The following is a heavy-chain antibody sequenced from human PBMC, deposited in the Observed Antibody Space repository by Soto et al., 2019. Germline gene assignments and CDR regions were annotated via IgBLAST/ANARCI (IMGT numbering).Heavy chain of an antibody. CDR3: AKTGSLDRIHNYYYYYYMDV. CDR2: ISWNSGSI. V-gene: IGHV3-9*01. J-gene: IGHJ6*03. CDR1: GFTFDDYA. Sequence: PGGSLRLSCAASGFTFDDYAMHWVRQAPGKGLEWVSGISWNSGSIGYADSVKGRFTISRDNAKNSLYLQMNSLRAEDTALYYCAKTGSLDRIHNYYYYYYMDVWGKGTTVTVSS. D-gene: IGHD3-9*01.